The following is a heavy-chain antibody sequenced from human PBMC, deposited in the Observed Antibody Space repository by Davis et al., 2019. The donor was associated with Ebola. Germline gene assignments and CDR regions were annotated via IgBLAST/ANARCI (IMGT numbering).Heavy chain of an antibody. V-gene: IGHV3-21*01. D-gene: IGHD6-6*01. CDR1: GFTFSSYS. CDR3: ARDGQYSSSSGIDY. J-gene: IGHJ4*02. Sequence: GESLKISCAASGFTFSSYSMNWVRQAPGKGLEWVSSISSSSSYIYYADSVKGRFTISRDNAKNSLYLQMNSLRAEDTAVYYCARDGQYSSSSGIDYWGQGTLVTVSS. CDR2: ISSSSSYI.